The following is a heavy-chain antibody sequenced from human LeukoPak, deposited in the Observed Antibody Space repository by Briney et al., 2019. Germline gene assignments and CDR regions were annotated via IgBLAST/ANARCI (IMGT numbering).Heavy chain of an antibody. Sequence: GASVKVSCKASGYTFTSYGISWVRQAPGQGLEWMGWISAYNGNTNYAQKLQGRVTMTEDTSTDTAYMELSSLRSEDTAVYYCATNVDIVAFDYWGQGTLVTVSS. J-gene: IGHJ4*02. CDR3: ATNVDIVAFDY. V-gene: IGHV1-18*01. CDR1: GYTFTSYG. D-gene: IGHD5-12*01. CDR2: ISAYNGNT.